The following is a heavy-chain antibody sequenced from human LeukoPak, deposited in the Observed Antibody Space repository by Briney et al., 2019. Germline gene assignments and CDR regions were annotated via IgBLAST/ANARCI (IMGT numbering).Heavy chain of an antibody. D-gene: IGHD5/OR15-5a*01. Sequence: PETLSLTCTVSGGSVSGGSYYWSWIRQPPGKGLEWIGYFYYTGSTNYNPSLKSRVTISVDTSKNQFSLRLSSVTAADTAVYYCASGQFLVSNDYWGQGILVTVSS. CDR2: FYYTGST. CDR3: ASGQFLVSNDY. J-gene: IGHJ4*02. V-gene: IGHV4-61*01. CDR1: GGSVSGGSYY.